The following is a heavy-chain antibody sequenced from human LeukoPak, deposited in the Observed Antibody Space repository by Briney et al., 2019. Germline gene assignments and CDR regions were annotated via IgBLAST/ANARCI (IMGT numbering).Heavy chain of an antibody. CDR3: ARAVASTGSKGYSYYMDV. CDR2: NNPISGNR. CDR1: GYTFTSHD. Sequence: ASLKVSCKASGYTFTSHDINWVRQATGQGLEWMGWNNPISGNRDYAQQFQGRVTMTMDTSIGTAYMVVSSLRSDDTAVYYCARAVASTGSKGYSYYMDVWGTGTTVTVSS. V-gene: IGHV1-8*01. D-gene: IGHD1-1*01. J-gene: IGHJ6*03.